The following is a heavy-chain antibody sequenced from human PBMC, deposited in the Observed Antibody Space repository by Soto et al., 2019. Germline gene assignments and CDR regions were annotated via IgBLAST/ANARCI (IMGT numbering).Heavy chain of an antibody. CDR1: GFTFSSYA. V-gene: IGHV3-23*01. CDR3: AKDHYYDSSGYAQAAY. Sequence: GFPRRSCAASGFTFSSYAMSWVRQAPGKGLELVSDISCSGCSTYYADSVKGRFTISRDNSKKTLYLQMNSLRVKGTAVYNCAKDHYYDSSGYAQAAYWGQGNLATVSS. J-gene: IGHJ4*02. D-gene: IGHD3-22*01. CDR2: ISCSGCST.